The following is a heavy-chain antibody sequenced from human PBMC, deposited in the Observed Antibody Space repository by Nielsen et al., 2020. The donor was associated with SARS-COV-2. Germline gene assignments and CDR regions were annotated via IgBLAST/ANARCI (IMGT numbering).Heavy chain of an antibody. CDR2: IWYDGSNK. D-gene: IGHD4-17*01. Sequence: GGSLRLSCAASGFTFSSYGMHWVRQAPGKGLEWVAVIWYDGSNKYYADSVKGRFTISRDNSKNTLYLQMNSLRAEDTAVYYCARDLTVTSHPYAMDVWGQGTTVTVS. J-gene: IGHJ6*02. CDR3: ARDLTVTSHPYAMDV. V-gene: IGHV3-33*01. CDR1: GFTFSSYG.